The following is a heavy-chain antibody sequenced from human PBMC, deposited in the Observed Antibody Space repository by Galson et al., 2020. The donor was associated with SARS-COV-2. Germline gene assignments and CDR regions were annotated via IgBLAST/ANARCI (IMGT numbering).Heavy chain of an antibody. Sequence: GASLRLPCAASGFPLDDYAMHWVRHAPGQGLAWVPGISWNGGSIGYPDSVNGRFTISRDNANSSLFLQMNSLRAEDTALYYCAKSYGSVWSLSYFDYGGQGTLVTVSS. V-gene: IGHV3-9*01. CDR1: GFPLDDYA. D-gene: IGHD6-19*01. CDR2: ISWNGGSI. CDR3: AKSYGSVWSLSYFDY. J-gene: IGHJ4*02.